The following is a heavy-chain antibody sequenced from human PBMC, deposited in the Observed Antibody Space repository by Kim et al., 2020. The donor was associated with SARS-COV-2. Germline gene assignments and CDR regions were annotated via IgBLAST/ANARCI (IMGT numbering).Heavy chain of an antibody. V-gene: IGHV4-30-4*01. D-gene: IGHD4-17*01. Sequence: SETLSLTCTVTGASISGGDYYWNWIRQPPGKGLEWIGYIYYSGSTNYNPSLSSRVSISVDSSKNQFSLKVRAVTAADTAIYYCAGDDYGGYFESWGQGSLVTVSS. CDR2: IYYSGST. CDR3: AGDDYGGYFES. J-gene: IGHJ4*02. CDR1: GASISGGDYY.